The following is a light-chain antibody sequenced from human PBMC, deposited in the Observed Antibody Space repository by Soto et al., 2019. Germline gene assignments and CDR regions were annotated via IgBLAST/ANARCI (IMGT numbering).Light chain of an antibody. J-gene: IGKJ3*01. V-gene: IGKV3-15*01. CDR2: GAS. CDR1: QSVSSN. CDR3: QQYNNWPP. Sequence: EIVMTQSPATLSVSPGERATLSCRASQSVSSNLAWYQQKPCQAPRLLIYGASTRATGIPARFSGSGSGTEFTLTVSSLQSEDFAVYYCQQYNNWPPFGPGTKVDIK.